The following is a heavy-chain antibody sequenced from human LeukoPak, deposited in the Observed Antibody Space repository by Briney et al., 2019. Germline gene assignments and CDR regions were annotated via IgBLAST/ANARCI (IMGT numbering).Heavy chain of an antibody. D-gene: IGHD4-17*01. V-gene: IGHV4-39*01. CDR1: GGSISSSSYY. Sequence: SETLSLTCTVPGGSISSSSYYWGWIRQPPGKGLEWIGSIYYSGSTYYNPSLKSRVTISVDTSKNQFSLKLSSVTAADTAVYYCARQGDLASYGDYLATNYWGQGTLVTVSS. CDR2: IYYSGST. J-gene: IGHJ4*02. CDR3: ARQGDLASYGDYLATNY.